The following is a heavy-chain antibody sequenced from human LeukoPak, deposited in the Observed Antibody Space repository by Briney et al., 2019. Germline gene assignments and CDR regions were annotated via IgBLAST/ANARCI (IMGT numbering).Heavy chain of an antibody. CDR3: ATLNWDDGEVSGFDH. CDR1: GFTFSSYG. Sequence: GGSLRLSCAASGFTFSSYGMHWVRQAPGKGLEWVAVIWYGGSNKYYADSVKGRFTISRDNSKNTLYLQMNSLRAEDTAVYYCATLNWDDGEVSGFDHWGRGIMVTVSS. J-gene: IGHJ5*02. V-gene: IGHV3-33*08. D-gene: IGHD1-26*01. CDR2: IWYGGSNK.